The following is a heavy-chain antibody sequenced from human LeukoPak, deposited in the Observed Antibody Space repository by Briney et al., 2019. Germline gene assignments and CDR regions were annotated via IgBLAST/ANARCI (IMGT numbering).Heavy chain of an antibody. CDR3: ARVLPPGYSSGWYDY. V-gene: IGHV1-2*02. CDR1: GYTFTGYY. J-gene: IGHJ4*02. Sequence: SSVKVSCKASGYTFTGYYMHWVRQAPRQGLEWMGWINPNSGGTNYAQKFQGRVTMTRDTFISTAYMELSRLRSDDTAVYYCARVLPPGYSSGWYDYWGQGTLVTVSS. CDR2: INPNSGGT. D-gene: IGHD6-19*01.